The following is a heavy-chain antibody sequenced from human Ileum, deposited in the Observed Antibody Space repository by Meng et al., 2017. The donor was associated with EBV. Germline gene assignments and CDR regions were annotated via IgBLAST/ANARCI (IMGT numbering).Heavy chain of an antibody. Sequence: RVRVLGPRRFKHPASLTHVVCVSCGSARSISYQCCWTRTSVGGGLGWIGNTYGSDINYSPSLQSRVTISTDTAKNKLSLKLTSVPAADTAMYYCAYNRVGRGGVGSWGQGTLVTVSS. D-gene: IGHD5-24*01. J-gene: IGHJ4*02. CDR3: AYNRVGRGGVGS. CDR2: TYGSDI. V-gene: IGHV4-61*10. CDR1: CGSARSISYQ.